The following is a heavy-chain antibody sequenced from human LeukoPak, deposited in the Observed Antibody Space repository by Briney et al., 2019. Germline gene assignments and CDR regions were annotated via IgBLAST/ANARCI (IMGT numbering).Heavy chain of an antibody. CDR3: AKLNYDFWSGYYDPNWFDP. Sequence: GGSLRLSCAASGFTFSSYSMNWVRQAPGKGLEWVSYISSSSSTIYYADAAKGRFTISRDNSKNTLYLEMNSLRAEDTAVYYCAKLNYDFWSGYYDPNWFDPWGQGTLVTVSS. V-gene: IGHV3-48*01. D-gene: IGHD3-3*01. CDR1: GFTFSSYS. J-gene: IGHJ5*02. CDR2: ISSSSSTI.